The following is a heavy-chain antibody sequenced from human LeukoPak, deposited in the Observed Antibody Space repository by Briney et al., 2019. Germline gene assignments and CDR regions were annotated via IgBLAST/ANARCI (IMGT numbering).Heavy chain of an antibody. CDR2: INPKRGGT. Sequence: ASVKVSCKASGYSFTGYYMHWVRQDPGQGLEWMGRINPKRGGTNYAQKFQGRVTLTRDTSISTAHMELSRLTSDDTAVYYCALLWFGELWTKDYWGQGTLVTVSS. CDR1: GYSFTGYY. D-gene: IGHD3-10*01. CDR3: ALLWFGELWTKDY. J-gene: IGHJ4*02. V-gene: IGHV1-2*06.